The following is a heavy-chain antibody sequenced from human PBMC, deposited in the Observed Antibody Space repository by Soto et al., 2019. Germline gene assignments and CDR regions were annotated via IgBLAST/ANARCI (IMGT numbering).Heavy chain of an antibody. J-gene: IGHJ5*02. D-gene: IGHD3-3*01. Sequence: ASVKVSCKASGGTFSSYTISWVRQAPGQGLEWMGRIIPILGIANYAQKFQGRVTITADKSTSTAYMELSSLRSEDTAVYYCARDLQSGLRSYWFDPWGQGTLVTVSS. CDR3: ARDLQSGLRSYWFDP. CDR1: GGTFSSYT. V-gene: IGHV1-69*04. CDR2: IIPILGIA.